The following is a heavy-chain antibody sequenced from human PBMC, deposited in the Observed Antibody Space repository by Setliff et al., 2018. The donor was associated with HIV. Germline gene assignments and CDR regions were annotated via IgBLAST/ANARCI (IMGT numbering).Heavy chain of an antibody. D-gene: IGHD3-10*01. J-gene: IGHJ5*02. CDR2: ISAGNGNT. Sequence: GASVKVSCKASGYTFTNYAMHWVRQAPGQRLEWMGWISAGNGNTKYSQEFQGRVTISRDTSARTAYMELSSLGCEDMAVYFCARGWGVWFGQLSILPLDPWGQGTLVTVSS. V-gene: IGHV1-3*03. CDR3: ARGWGVWFGQLSILPLDP. CDR1: GYTFTNYA.